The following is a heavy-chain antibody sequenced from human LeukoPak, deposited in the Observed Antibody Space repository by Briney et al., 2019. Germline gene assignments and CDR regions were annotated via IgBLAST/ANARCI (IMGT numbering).Heavy chain of an antibody. CDR3: ARRGYSYGIDGLDM. V-gene: IGHV3-30*02. J-gene: IGHJ3*02. D-gene: IGHD5-18*01. CDR1: GFTFSHHG. CDR2: IHYDGSDK. Sequence: GGSLKLSCAASGFTFSHHGMHWVRQAPGKGLDWVAFIHYDGSDKFYGDSVKGRFTISRDNSKNTVYLQMNSLSTEDTAVYYCARRGYSYGIDGLDMWGQGTMVTVSS.